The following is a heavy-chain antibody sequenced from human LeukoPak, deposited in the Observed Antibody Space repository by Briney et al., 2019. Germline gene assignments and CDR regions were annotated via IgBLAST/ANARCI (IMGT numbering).Heavy chain of an antibody. CDR2: INHSGST. CDR3: ASGGDTAMVKRYFDY. J-gene: IGHJ4*02. D-gene: IGHD5-18*01. CDR1: GGSFSGYY. Sequence: SETLSLTCAVYGGSFSGYYWSWIRQPPGKGLEWIGEINHSGSTNYNPSLKSRVTISVDTSKSQFSLKLSSVTAADTAVYYCASGGDTAMVKRYFDYWGQGTLVTVSS. V-gene: IGHV4-34*01.